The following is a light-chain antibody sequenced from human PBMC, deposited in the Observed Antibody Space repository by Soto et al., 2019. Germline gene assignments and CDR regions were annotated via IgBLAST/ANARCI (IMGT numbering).Light chain of an antibody. J-gene: IGKJ1*01. CDR1: QSVRSTS. CDR3: QQYGSSSWT. Sequence: EIVLTQSPGTLSLSPGERATLSCRASQSVRSTSLVWYQQKPGQAPRLLIYGASSRATGIPDRFSGSGSGTDLPLTISRLEPEDSAVYYCQQYGSSSWTFGQGTRVEIK. V-gene: IGKV3-20*01. CDR2: GAS.